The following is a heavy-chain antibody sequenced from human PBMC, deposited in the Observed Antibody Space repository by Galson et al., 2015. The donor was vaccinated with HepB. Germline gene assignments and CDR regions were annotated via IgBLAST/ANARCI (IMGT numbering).Heavy chain of an antibody. CDR1: GGTFSSYA. D-gene: IGHD2-21*01. J-gene: IGHJ5*02. CDR2: IIPIFGTA. Sequence: SVKVSCKASGGTFSSYAISWVRQAPGQGLEWMGGIIPIFGTANYAQKFQGRVTITADESTSTAYMELSSLRSEDTAVYYCARVICGGDEWGCNWFDPWGQGTLVTVSS. V-gene: IGHV1-69*13. CDR3: ARVICGGDEWGCNWFDP.